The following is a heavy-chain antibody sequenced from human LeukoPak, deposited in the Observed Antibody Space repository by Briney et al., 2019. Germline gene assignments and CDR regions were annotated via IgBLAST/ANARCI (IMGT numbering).Heavy chain of an antibody. J-gene: IGHJ4*02. CDR2: INPNSGGT. CDR3: ARDLLFDIVVVVAATPESDYFDY. D-gene: IGHD2-15*01. V-gene: IGHV1-2*02. Sequence: ASVKVSCKASGYTFTGYYMHWVRQAPGQGLEWMGWINPNSGGTNYAQKFQGRVTMTRDTSISTAYMELRSLRSDDTAVYYCARDLLFDIVVVVAATPESDYFDYWGQGTLVTVSS. CDR1: GYTFTGYY.